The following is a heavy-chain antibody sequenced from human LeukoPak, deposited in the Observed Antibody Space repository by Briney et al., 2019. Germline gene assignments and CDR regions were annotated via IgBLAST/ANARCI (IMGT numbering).Heavy chain of an antibody. CDR1: GYRFTSYW. V-gene: IGHV5-51*01. J-gene: IGHJ3*02. CDR2: IYPGDSDT. Sequence: GQSLNISCKGSGYRFTSYWTGWVRQMPGTGLEWMGIIYPGDSDTIYSPSFRGQVTISADKSTSTANLQWSSLEASDTAMYYCARSGGNYYSIWGEGTMVTVS. CDR3: ARSGGNYYSI. D-gene: IGHD1-26*01.